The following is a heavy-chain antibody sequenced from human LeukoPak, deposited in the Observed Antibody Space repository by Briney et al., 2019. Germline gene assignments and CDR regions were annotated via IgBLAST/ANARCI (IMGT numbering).Heavy chain of an antibody. Sequence: PGGSLRLSCAASGFTFSSHALSWVRQAPGKGLEWVSSLSGSGYNTYYADSVKGRLTISRDNSKNTVYLQMNSLRAEDTAVYYCAKDPYGTRYFDYWGQGTLVTVSS. CDR2: LSGSGYNT. CDR1: GFTFSSHA. J-gene: IGHJ4*02. D-gene: IGHD2-2*01. V-gene: IGHV3-23*01. CDR3: AKDPYGTRYFDY.